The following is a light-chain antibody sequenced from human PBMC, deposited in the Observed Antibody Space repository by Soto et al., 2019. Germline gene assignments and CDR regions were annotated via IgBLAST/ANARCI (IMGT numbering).Light chain of an antibody. V-gene: IGLV1-40*01. CDR2: GNS. Sequence: QPVLTQPPSVSGAPGQRDTISCTGSSSNIGAGYDVHWYQQLPGTAPKLLIYGNSNRPSGVPDRFSGSKSGTSASLAITGLRAEDEADYYCQSYDSSLSGWVFGGGTKLTVL. J-gene: IGLJ3*02. CDR3: QSYDSSLSGWV. CDR1: SSNIGAGYD.